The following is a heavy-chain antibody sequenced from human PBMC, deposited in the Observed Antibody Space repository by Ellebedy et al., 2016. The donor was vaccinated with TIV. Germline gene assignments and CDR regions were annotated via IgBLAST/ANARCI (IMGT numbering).Heavy chain of an antibody. J-gene: IGHJ3*01. CDR2: LHPSGTP. V-gene: IGHV4-4*07. Sequence: SETLSLTCAVPGVSITSHFWTWIRQPAGGGLEWIGRLHPSGTPNYNPSLKSRVIMSRDTSKDQFSLKLSSVTAADTAVYYCARHGPQWFDAFDLWGQGTLVTVSS. CDR1: GVSITSHF. D-gene: IGHD3-22*01. CDR3: ARHGPQWFDAFDL.